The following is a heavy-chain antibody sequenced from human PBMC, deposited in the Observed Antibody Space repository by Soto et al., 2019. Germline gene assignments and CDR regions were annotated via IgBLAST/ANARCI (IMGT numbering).Heavy chain of an antibody. CDR1: GFTLSTYA. CDR3: AHPRGYGVFDAYDI. Sequence: QTGGSLRLSCAASGFTLSTYAMNWVRQAPGKGLEWVSAISGSGVATYYADSVKGRFTISRDNSINRLYLQMNSLRTEHTAVYYCAHPRGYGVFDAYDIWGQGTMVTVSS. V-gene: IGHV3-23*01. D-gene: IGHD4-17*01. CDR2: ISGSGVAT. J-gene: IGHJ3*02.